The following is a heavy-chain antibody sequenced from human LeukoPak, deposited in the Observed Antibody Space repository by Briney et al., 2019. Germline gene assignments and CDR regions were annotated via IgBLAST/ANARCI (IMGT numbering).Heavy chain of an antibody. D-gene: IGHD4-17*01. V-gene: IGHV3-11*06. CDR1: GFTFSDYY. J-gene: IGHJ4*02. Sequence: GGSLRLSCAASGFTFSDYYMSWIRQAPGKGLEWVSYISSSSSYTNYADSVKGRFTISRDNAKNSLYLQMNSLRAEDMALYYCARGGHGDYYFDYWGQGTLVTASS. CDR3: ARGGHGDYYFDY. CDR2: ISSSSSYT.